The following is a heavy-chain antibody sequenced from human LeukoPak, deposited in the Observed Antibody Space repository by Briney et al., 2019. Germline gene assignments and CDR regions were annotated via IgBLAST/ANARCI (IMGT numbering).Heavy chain of an antibody. D-gene: IGHD2-2*01. CDR2: INPNSGGT. Sequence: GASVKVSCKASGYTFTGYYMHWVRQAPGQGLEWMGWINPNSGGTNYAQKFQGRVTITADKSTSTAYMELSSLRSEDTAVYYCARGKYQLLWRYYYYMDVWGKGTTVTVSS. V-gene: IGHV1-2*02. CDR1: GYTFTGYY. CDR3: ARGKYQLLWRYYYYMDV. J-gene: IGHJ6*03.